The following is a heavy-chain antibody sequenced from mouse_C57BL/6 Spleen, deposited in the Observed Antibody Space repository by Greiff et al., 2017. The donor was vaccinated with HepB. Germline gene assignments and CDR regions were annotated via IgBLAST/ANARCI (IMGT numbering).Heavy chain of an antibody. D-gene: IGHD1-1*01. CDR2: INPNYGTT. CDR3: ARWNSTVVARDYAMDY. Sequence: VHVKQSGPELVKPGASVKISCKASGYSFTDYNMNWVKQSNGKSLEWIGVINPNYGTTSYNQKFKGKATLTVDQSSSTAYMQLNSLTSEDSSVYYCARWNSTVVARDYAMDYWGQGTSVTVSS. J-gene: IGHJ4*01. V-gene: IGHV1-39*01. CDR1: GYSFTDYN.